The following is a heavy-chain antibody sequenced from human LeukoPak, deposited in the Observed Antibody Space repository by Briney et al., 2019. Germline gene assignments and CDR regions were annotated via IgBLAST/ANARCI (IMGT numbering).Heavy chain of an antibody. CDR2: IYHSGST. D-gene: IGHD5-12*01. CDR3: ARDRGYSGYEAFDY. V-gene: IGHV4-59*12. CDR1: GGSISSYY. J-gene: IGHJ4*02. Sequence: PSETLSLTCTVSGGSISSYYWSWIRQPPGQGLEWIGYIYHSGSTYYNPSLKSRVTISVDRSKNQFSLKLSSVTAADTAVYYCARDRGYSGYEAFDYWGQGTLVTVSS.